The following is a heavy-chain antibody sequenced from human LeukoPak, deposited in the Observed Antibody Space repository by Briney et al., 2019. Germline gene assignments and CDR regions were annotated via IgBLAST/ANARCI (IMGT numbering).Heavy chain of an antibody. Sequence: GRSLRLSCAASGFPFSSYGMHWVRQAPGKGLEWVAVIWYDGSNKYYADSVKGRFTISRDNSKNTLYPQMNSLRAEDTAVYYCARDPPPTVGRDYFDYWGQGTLVTVSS. J-gene: IGHJ4*02. CDR2: IWYDGSNK. V-gene: IGHV3-33*01. CDR1: GFPFSSYG. CDR3: ARDPPPTVGRDYFDY. D-gene: IGHD1-26*01.